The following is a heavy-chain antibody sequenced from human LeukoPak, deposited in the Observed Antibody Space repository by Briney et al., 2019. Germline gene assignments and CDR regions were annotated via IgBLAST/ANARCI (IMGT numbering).Heavy chain of an antibody. V-gene: IGHV3-30*04. D-gene: IGHD4-17*01. CDR2: ISYDGSNK. J-gene: IGHJ2*01. CDR1: GFTFSSYA. Sequence: GGSLRLSCAASGFTFSSYAMHWVRQAPGKGLEGVAVISYDGSNKYYADSVKGRFTISSDNSKNTLYLQMNSLRAEDTAVYYCARDLRAGGTWSYGVYFDLWGRGTLVTVSS. CDR3: ARDLRAGGTWSYGVYFDL.